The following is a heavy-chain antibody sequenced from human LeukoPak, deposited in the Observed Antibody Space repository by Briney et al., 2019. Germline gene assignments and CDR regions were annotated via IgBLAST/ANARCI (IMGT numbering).Heavy chain of an antibody. D-gene: IGHD3-22*01. J-gene: IGHJ4*02. CDR3: ARDQSVYYYDSSGYSQGQ. CDR2: ISGSGGST. CDR1: GFTFNTYG. V-gene: IGHV3-23*01. Sequence: QPGGSLRLSCAASGFTFNTYGMNWVRQAPGKGLEWVSAISGSGGSTYYADSVKGRFTISRDNSKNTLYLQMNSLRAEDTAVYYCARDQSVYYYDSSGYSQGQWGQGTLVTVSS.